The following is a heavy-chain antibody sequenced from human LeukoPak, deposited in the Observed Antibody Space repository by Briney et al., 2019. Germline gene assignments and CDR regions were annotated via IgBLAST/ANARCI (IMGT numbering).Heavy chain of an antibody. J-gene: IGHJ4*02. CDR3: ATKQWLAPPPDS. D-gene: IGHD6-19*01. V-gene: IGHV3-74*01. CDR1: GFTFSKYW. Sequence: PGGSLRLSCAASGFTFSKYWMLWVRQAPGKGLESVSRINTDGTVTTYADSAKGRFTVSRDNADNTMFLQMNGVRDEDTAVYYCATKQWLAPPPDSWGQGTPVTVSS. CDR2: INTDGTVT.